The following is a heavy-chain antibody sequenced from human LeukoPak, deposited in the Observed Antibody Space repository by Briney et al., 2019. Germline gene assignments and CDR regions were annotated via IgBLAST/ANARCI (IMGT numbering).Heavy chain of an antibody. CDR2: ISWNRGSI. J-gene: IGHJ2*01. V-gene: IGHV3-9*01. CDR1: GFPFDDYA. D-gene: IGHD3-10*01. Sequence: GGSLRLSCAASGFPFDDYAMHWVRQAPGKGLEGVSGISWNRGSIGYADSVKGRFTISRDNAKNSLYLQMNSLRAEDTALYHCAKGITMVRGYFDLWGRGPLVTVSS. CDR3: AKGITMVRGYFDL.